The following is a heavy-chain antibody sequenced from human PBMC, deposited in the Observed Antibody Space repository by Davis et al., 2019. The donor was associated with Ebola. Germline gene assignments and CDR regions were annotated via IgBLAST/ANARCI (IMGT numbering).Heavy chain of an antibody. CDR2: INQDGSEG. V-gene: IGHV3-7*01. J-gene: IGHJ3*01. CDR1: GFSFSTYT. CDR3: VRHNMWTYDV. Sequence: GESLKISCAASGFSFSTYTMSWVRQAPGKGLEWVANINQDGSEGYYVASVRGRFTISRDNARNSLFMQMNSLRVEDTAVYYCVRHNMWTYDVWGQGTMVTVSS. D-gene: IGHD2-21*01.